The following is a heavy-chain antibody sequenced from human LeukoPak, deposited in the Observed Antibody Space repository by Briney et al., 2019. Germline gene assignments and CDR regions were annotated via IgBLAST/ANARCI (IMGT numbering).Heavy chain of an antibody. V-gene: IGHV1-18*01. D-gene: IGHD1-14*01. CDR3: ARGGGNWNHPDY. CDR1: GYTFTSYG. J-gene: IGHJ4*02. Sequence: ASVKVSCKDSGYTFTSYGISWVRQARGQGVEWRGWISAYNGNTNYEQKLQGRVTMTTDTSTSTAYMELRSLRSDDTAVYYCARGGGNWNHPDYWGQGTLVTVSS. CDR2: ISAYNGNT.